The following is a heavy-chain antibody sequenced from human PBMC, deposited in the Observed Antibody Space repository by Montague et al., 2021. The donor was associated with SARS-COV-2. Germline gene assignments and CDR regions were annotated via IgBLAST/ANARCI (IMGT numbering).Heavy chain of an antibody. CDR2: IYYSGST. CDR3: VRVISRQNNIVVVGLYYFDY. CDR1: GGSISSSSYY. J-gene: IGHJ4*02. D-gene: IGHD2-15*01. Sequence: SETLSLTCTVSGGSISSSSYYWGWIRQPPGKGLEWIGSIYYSGSTYYNPSLKSRVTISVDTSKNQFSLKLSSVTAADTAVYYCVRVISRQNNIVVVGLYYFDYWGQGTLVTVSS. V-gene: IGHV4-39*07.